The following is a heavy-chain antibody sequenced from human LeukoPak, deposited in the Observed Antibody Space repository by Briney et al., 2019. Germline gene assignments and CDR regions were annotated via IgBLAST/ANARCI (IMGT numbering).Heavy chain of an antibody. CDR2: VYYTGST. CDR1: GASISSYY. J-gene: IGHJ6*02. Sequence: SETLSLTCTVSGASISSYYWSWIRQPPGKGLEFIGYVYYTGSTNYTPSLESRVTISLDTSKNEFSLTMSSVTAADTAVYYCARSSGWSRMDVWGQGTTVTVSS. V-gene: IGHV4-59*01. CDR3: ARSSGWSRMDV. D-gene: IGHD6-19*01.